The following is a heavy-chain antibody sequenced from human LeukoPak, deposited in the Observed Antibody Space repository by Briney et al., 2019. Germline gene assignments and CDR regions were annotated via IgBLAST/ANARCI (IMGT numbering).Heavy chain of an antibody. CDR1: GFTFSRYW. CDR2: ISSDGGST. J-gene: IGHJ4*02. CDR3: VKRSYSGTYYYDY. Sequence: GGSLRLSCAASGFTFSRYWMHWVRQAPGKGLEYVSSISSDGGSTYYADSVKGRFTISRDNSKNTLYLQMSSLRAEDTAVFYCVKRSYSGTYYYDYWGQGTLVTVSS. D-gene: IGHD5-12*01. V-gene: IGHV3-64D*06.